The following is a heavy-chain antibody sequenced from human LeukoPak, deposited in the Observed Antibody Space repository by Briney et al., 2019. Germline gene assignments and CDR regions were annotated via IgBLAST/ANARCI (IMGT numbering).Heavy chain of an antibody. V-gene: IGHV4-31*03. CDR3: ASGTMIVPPRFDY. Sequence: PSETLSLTCTVSGGSISNGGYYWSWIRQHPGKGLEWIGYIYYSGSTYYNPSLKSRVTISVDTSNNQFSLKLSSVTAADAAVYYCASGTMIVPPRFDYWGQGTLVTVSS. CDR2: IYYSGST. J-gene: IGHJ4*02. D-gene: IGHD3-22*01. CDR1: GGSISNGGYY.